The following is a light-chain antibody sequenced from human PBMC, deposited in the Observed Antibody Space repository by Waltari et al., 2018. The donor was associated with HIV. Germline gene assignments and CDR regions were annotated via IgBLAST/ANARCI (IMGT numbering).Light chain of an antibody. Sequence: DIQMTQSPSPLSASVGDSVSITCRASQTVTNKVNWYQQKPGKAPQVLIYDASTLQSGVPSRFRGGASGTDFTLTITSLQPDDFATYFCQQSYSSPLTFGPGTKVDIK. CDR1: QTVTNK. CDR3: QQSYSSPLT. CDR2: DAS. J-gene: IGKJ3*01. V-gene: IGKV1-39*01.